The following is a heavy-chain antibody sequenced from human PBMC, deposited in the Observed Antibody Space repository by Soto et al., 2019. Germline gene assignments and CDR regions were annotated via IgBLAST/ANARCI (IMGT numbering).Heavy chain of an antibody. D-gene: IGHD3-22*01. J-gene: IGHJ3*02. V-gene: IGHV4-59*01. CDR2: IYYSGST. Sequence: PSETLSLTCTVSGGSISSYYWSWIRQPPGKGLEWIGYIYYSGSTNYNPSLKSRVTISVDTSKNQFSLKLSSVTAADTAVYYCARSPDLDYYDSSGYYSVGAFDIWGQGTMVTVSS. CDR3: ARSPDLDYYDSSGYYSVGAFDI. CDR1: GGSISSYY.